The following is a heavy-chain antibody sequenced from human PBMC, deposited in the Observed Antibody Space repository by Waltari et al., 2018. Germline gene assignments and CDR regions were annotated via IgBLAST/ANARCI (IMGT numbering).Heavy chain of an antibody. D-gene: IGHD3-16*01. CDR2: IKDDGRDK. V-gene: IGHV3-7*01. CDR3: ARDAMRGGDLDY. Sequence: EVQLVESGGGLVQPGGSRSLSCVVSGLTIRRYWRSWVRRAPGKGLEWVANIKDDGRDKHYAEAVKGRFTISRDNGKMSLYLEMNSLRAEDTAFYYCARDAMRGGDLDYWGQGILVTVSS. J-gene: IGHJ4*02. CDR1: GLTIRRYW.